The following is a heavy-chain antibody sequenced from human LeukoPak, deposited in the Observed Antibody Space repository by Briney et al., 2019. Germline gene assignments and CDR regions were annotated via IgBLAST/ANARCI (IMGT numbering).Heavy chain of an antibody. J-gene: IGHJ6*03. CDR2: IKADGTGK. V-gene: IGHV3-7*01. CDR1: GFTFSSYA. CDR3: ARDALSGLYYYYYMDV. D-gene: IGHD6-19*01. Sequence: PGGSLRLSCAASGFTFSSYAMSWVRQAPGMGLERVANIKADGTGKYYVDSVKGRFTISRDNAKNSLYLQMNSLRAEDTAVYYCARDALSGLYYYYYMDVWGKGTTVTVSS.